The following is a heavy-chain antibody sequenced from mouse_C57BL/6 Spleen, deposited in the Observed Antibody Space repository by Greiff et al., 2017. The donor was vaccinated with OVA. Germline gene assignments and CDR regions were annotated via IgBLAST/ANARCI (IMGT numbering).Heavy chain of an antibody. CDR1: GYTFTSYW. V-gene: IGHV1-50*01. D-gene: IGHD4-1*01. CDR3: ARRGNWDDYCDY. CDR2: IDPSDSYT. J-gene: IGHJ2*01. Sequence: VQLQQPGAELVKPGASVKLSCKASGYTFTSYWMQWVKQRPGQGLEWIGEIDPSDSYTNYNQKFKGKATLTVDTSSSTAYMQLSSLTSEDSAVYYCARRGNWDDYCDYWGQGTTLTVSS.